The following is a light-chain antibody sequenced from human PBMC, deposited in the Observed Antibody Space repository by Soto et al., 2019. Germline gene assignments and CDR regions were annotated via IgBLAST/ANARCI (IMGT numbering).Light chain of an antibody. CDR2: GAS. Sequence: EIVMTQSPATLSVSPGERATLSCRASQSVSSNLAWYQQKPGQAPRLLIYGASTRATGIPARFSGSGSWTEFTLTISSLHSEDFAVYYGQQYNNWPLFGGGTKVEIK. V-gene: IGKV3-15*01. J-gene: IGKJ4*01. CDR1: QSVSSN. CDR3: QQYNNWPL.